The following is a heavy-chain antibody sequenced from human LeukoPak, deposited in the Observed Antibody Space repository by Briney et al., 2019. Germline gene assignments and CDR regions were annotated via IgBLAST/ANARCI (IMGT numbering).Heavy chain of an antibody. V-gene: IGHV3-30*02. CDR2: IRYDGSNK. D-gene: IGHD6-6*01. CDR1: GFTFSSYG. J-gene: IGHJ4*02. Sequence: PGGSLRLSCAASGFTFSSYGMHWVRQAPSKGLEWVAFIRYDGSNKYYADSVKGRFTISRDNSKNTLYLQMNSLRAEDTAAYYCAKEREILIAALDYWGQGTLVTVSS. CDR3: AKEREILIAALDY.